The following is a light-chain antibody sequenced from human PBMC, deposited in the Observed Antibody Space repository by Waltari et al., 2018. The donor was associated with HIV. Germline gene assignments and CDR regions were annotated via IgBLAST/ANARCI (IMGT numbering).Light chain of an antibody. CDR2: LGS. V-gene: IGKV2-28*01. Sequence: DIVMTQSPLSLPVTPGEPASISCGSSESLLHSNGYNSLNGYLQKPGQSPQLLIYLGSNRASGVPDRFSGSGSGTDFTLKISRVEVEDVGVYYCMQVLQTPLTFGGGPRWRSN. CDR1: ESLLHSNGYNS. CDR3: MQVLQTPLT. J-gene: IGKJ4*01.